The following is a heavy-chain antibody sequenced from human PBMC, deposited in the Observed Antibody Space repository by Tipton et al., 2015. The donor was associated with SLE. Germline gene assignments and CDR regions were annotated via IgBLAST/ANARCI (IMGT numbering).Heavy chain of an antibody. D-gene: IGHD1-7*01. CDR2: IYYSGST. CDR3: ARLTGTTGY. CDR1: GGSISSHY. V-gene: IGHV4-59*05. Sequence: TLSLTCTVSGGSISSHYWSWIRQPPGKGLEWIGSIYYSGSTYYNPSLKSRVTISVDTSKNQFSLKLSSVTAADTAVYYCARLTGTTGYWGQGTLVTVSS. J-gene: IGHJ4*02.